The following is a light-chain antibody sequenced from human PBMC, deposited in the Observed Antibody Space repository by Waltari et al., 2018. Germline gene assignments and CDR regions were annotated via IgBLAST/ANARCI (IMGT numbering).Light chain of an antibody. CDR2: RSN. CDR3: SACDTSLNAHV. CDR1: SNTVGILG. V-gene: IGLV10-54*04. Sequence: QAGLTQPPSVSKGLRQTATLTCTGNSNTVGILGALWLQQHQRHPPKLLSYRSNNRPSGISERFSESRSGNTASLTITGLQAEDADDYYCSACDTSLNAHVYGAGTKVTVL. J-gene: IGLJ1*01.